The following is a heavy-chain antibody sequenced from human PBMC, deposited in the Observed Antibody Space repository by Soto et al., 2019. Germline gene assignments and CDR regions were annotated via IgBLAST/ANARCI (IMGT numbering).Heavy chain of an antibody. J-gene: IGHJ4*02. CDR2: IYHTGST. CDR1: GVTVSSDASY. D-gene: IGHD3-16*02. Sequence: TXETLSLTCTVAGVTVSSDASYWSWIRQHPGKGLEWIGNIYHTGSTYYSPSLKSRVVISLDTSNNQFSLTLTSVTAADTAVYYCARYRFSGNKWSKFDSWGRGTLVTVSS. V-gene: IGHV4-31*03. CDR3: ARYRFSGNKWSKFDS.